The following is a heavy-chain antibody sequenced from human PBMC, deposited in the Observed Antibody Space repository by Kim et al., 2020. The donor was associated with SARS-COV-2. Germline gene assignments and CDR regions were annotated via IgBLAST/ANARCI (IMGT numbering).Heavy chain of an antibody. Sequence: GGSLRLSCAASGFIVGSNYMSWVRQAPGKGLEWVSLIYSVGSTYYADSVKGRFTISRDNSKNTPYLQMNSLRVEDTAVYYCARVGGGTSYYGSGTYYLLEYWGQGTLVTVSS. V-gene: IGHV3-53*01. CDR1: GFIVGSNY. D-gene: IGHD3-10*01. J-gene: IGHJ4*02. CDR2: IYSVGST. CDR3: ARVGGGTSYYGSGTYYLLEY.